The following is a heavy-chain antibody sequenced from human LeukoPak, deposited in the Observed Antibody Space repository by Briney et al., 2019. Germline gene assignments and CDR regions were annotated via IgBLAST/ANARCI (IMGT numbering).Heavy chain of an antibody. CDR3: ARGRYGSGNYYFDY. V-gene: IGHV3-23*01. Sequence: GGSLRLSCAASGFMFDDSAMHWVRQAPGKGLEWVSIIGVGGTTVLADSVKGRFTISRDNSRNTLYLQMNSLRAEDTAVYYCARGRYGSGNYYFDYWGQGALVTVSS. CDR1: GFMFDDSA. D-gene: IGHD3-10*01. J-gene: IGHJ4*02. CDR2: IGVGGTTV.